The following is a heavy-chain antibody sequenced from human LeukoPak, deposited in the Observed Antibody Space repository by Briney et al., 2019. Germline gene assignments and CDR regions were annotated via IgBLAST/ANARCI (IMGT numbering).Heavy chain of an antibody. CDR1: GFTFSSDW. CDR3: VRYYTRQSWYFDL. V-gene: IGHV3-7*01. D-gene: IGHD3-10*01. J-gene: IGHJ2*01. CDR2: IKPDEGEK. Sequence: GGSLRLSCAASGFTFSSDWMIWVRQAPGKGLEWVANIKPDEGEKYYVDSVKGRFTVSRDNAKNSLYLQMNSLRAEDTAVYYCVRYYTRQSWYFDLWGRGTLVTVSS.